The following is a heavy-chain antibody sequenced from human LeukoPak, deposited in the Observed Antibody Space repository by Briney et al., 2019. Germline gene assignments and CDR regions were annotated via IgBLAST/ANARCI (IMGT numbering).Heavy chain of an antibody. D-gene: IGHD2-15*01. CDR1: GYSISSAYY. CDR2: MYHSGST. V-gene: IGHV4-38-2*02. J-gene: IGHJ5*02. Sequence: SETLSLTCSVSGYSISSAYYWGWIRQPPGKGLEWIGTMYHSGSTNYNPSLKSRVTISVDTSKSQFSLRLSSVTAADTAVYYCARAGHMGYSWGQGTLVTVSS. CDR3: ARAGHMGYS.